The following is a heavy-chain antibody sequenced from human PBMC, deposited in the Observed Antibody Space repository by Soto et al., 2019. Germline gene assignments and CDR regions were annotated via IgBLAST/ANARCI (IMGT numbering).Heavy chain of an antibody. CDR3: ARQEDINWFDP. CDR2: IYYSGST. CDR1: GGSISSYF. J-gene: IGHJ5*02. Sequence: SETLSLTCTVSGGSISSYFWGWIRQPPGKGLEWIGSIYYSGSTYYNPSLKSRVTISVDTSKSQFSLKLSSVTAADTAVYYCARQEDINWFDPWGQGTLVTVSS. V-gene: IGHV4-39*01.